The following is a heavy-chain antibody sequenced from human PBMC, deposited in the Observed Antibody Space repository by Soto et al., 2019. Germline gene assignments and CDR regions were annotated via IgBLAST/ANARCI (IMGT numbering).Heavy chain of an antibody. J-gene: IGHJ5*02. CDR1: GGTFSSYT. V-gene: IGHV1-69*04. D-gene: IGHD2-15*01. Sequence: SVKVSCKASGGTFSSYTISWVRQAPGQGLEWVGRIIPILGIANYAQKFQGRVTITADKSTSTAYMELSSLRSEDTAVYYCARDEAYCSGGSCYSVWFDPWGEGTVVTVSS. CDR2: IIPILGIA. CDR3: ARDEAYCSGGSCYSVWFDP.